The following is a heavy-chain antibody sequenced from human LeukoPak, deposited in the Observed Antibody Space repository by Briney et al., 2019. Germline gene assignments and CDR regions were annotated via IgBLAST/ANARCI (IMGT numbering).Heavy chain of an antibody. CDR1: GYTFTSNY. Sequence: ASVKVSCKASGYTFTSNYIHWVRQAPGQGLEWMGMIYPRDGSTSYAQKFQGRVTVTRDTSTSTVHMELSGLRSEDTAVYYCARDQSGISQLRAFDIWGQGTMVTVSS. CDR2: IYPRDGST. CDR3: ARDQSGISQLRAFDI. V-gene: IGHV1-46*01. D-gene: IGHD2-15*01. J-gene: IGHJ3*02.